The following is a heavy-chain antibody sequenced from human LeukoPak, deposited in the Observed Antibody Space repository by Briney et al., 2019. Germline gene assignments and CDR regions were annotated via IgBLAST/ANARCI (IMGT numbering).Heavy chain of an antibody. CDR2: IYYSGST. J-gene: IGHJ4*02. V-gene: IGHV4-34*01. CDR3: ARVLVINTGPVY. CDR1: GGSFSGYY. D-gene: IGHD3-9*01. Sequence: SETLSLTCAVYGGSFSGYYWSWIRQPPGKGLEWIGSIYYSGSTSYNPSLTSRVTISLDTSKNQFSLRLSSLTAADTAVYYCARVLVINTGPVYWGQGTLVTVSS.